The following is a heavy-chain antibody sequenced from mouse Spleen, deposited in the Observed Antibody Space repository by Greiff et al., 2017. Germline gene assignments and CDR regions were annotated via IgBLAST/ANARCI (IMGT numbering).Heavy chain of an antibody. Sequence: DVKLQESGAELVRPGALVKLSCKASGFNIKDYYMHWVKQRPEQGLEWIGWIDPENGNTIYDPKFQGKASITADTSSNTAYLQLSSLTSEDTAVYYCARDGSSDYWGQGTTLTVSS. CDR3: ARDGSSDY. CDR1: GFNIKDYY. CDR2: IDPENGNT. V-gene: IGHV14-1*02. J-gene: IGHJ2*01. D-gene: IGHD1-1*01.